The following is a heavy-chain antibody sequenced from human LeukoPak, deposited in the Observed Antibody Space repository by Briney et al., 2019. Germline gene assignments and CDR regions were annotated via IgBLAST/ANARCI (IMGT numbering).Heavy chain of an antibody. J-gene: IGHJ3*02. V-gene: IGHV4-31*03. CDR3: ARDWGGCSSTSCRPFDI. CDR1: GGSISSGGYY. CDR2: IYYSGST. Sequence: SETLSLTCTVSGGSISSGGYYWSWIRQHPGKGLEWIGYIYYSGSTYYNPSLKSRVTISLDTSKNQFSLKLSSVTAADPAVFFCARDWGGCSSTSCRPFDIWGQGSMVTVSS. D-gene: IGHD2-2*01.